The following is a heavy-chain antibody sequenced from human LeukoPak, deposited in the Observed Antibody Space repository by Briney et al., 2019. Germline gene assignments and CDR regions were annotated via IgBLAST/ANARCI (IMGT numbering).Heavy chain of an antibody. V-gene: IGHV4-31*03. J-gene: IGHJ3*02. Sequence: SQTLSLTCTVSGGSISSGGYYWSWIRQHPGKGLEWIGYMYYSGSTSYNPSLKSRVTISVDTSKNQFSLKLSSVTAADTAVYYCARVPQQLVRGVAFDIWGQGTMVTVSS. CDR2: MYYSGST. CDR1: GGSISSGGYY. CDR3: ARVPQQLVRGVAFDI. D-gene: IGHD6-13*01.